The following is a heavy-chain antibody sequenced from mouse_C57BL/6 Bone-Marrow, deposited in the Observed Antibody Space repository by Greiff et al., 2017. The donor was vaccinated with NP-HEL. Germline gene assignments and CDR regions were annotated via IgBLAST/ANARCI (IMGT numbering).Heavy chain of an antibody. D-gene: IGHD2-4*01. J-gene: IGHJ3*01. Sequence: QVQLQQPGAELVRPGSSVKLSCKASGYTFTSYWMHWVKQRPIQGLEWIGNIDPSDSETHYNQQFKDKATLTVDKSSSTAYMQLSSLTSEDSAVYYGARARGDYDYDTWFAYWGQGTLVTVSA. CDR2: IDPSDSET. CDR1: GYTFTSYW. V-gene: IGHV1-52*01. CDR3: ARARGDYDYDTWFAY.